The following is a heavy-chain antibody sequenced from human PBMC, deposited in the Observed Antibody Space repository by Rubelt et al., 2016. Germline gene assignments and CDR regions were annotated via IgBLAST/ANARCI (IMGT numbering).Heavy chain of an antibody. D-gene: IGHD1-26*01. Sequence: QVQLLESGPGLVKPSETLSLACTVSGDSSTAYSWSWIRQPPGKGLEWIGYIYPSGTTNYSPSLKSRVTMSVDKSKNQLSLRRTMGTAADTAVYYCATTKVGTVYVPNWGQGTLVTVS. V-gene: IGHV4-4*08. CDR3: ATTKVGTVYVPN. CDR1: GDSSTAYS. J-gene: IGHJ4*02. CDR2: IYPSGTT.